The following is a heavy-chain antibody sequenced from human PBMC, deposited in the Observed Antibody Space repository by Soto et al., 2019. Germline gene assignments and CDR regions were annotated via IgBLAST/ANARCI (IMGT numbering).Heavy chain of an antibody. Sequence: PSETLSLTCTVSGGSVSSGSYYWSWIRQPPGKGLEWIGYIYYSGSTNYNPSLKSRVTIPVDTSKNQFSLKLSSVTAADTAVYYCARGYYDSSGYYRKYNWFDPWGQGTLVTVSS. V-gene: IGHV4-61*01. D-gene: IGHD3-22*01. CDR2: IYYSGST. CDR3: ARGYYDSSGYYRKYNWFDP. J-gene: IGHJ5*02. CDR1: GGSVSSGSYY.